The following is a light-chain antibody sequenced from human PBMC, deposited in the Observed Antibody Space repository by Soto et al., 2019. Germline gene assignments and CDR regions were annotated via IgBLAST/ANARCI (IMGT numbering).Light chain of an antibody. V-gene: IGKV3-20*01. J-gene: IGKJ2*01. Sequence: EIVLTQSPGTLSLTPGERATLSCRASQSVSSSYLAWYQQKPGQAPRLLIYGASSRATDIPDRFSSSGSGTDFTLSISRLEPEEFAVYYCQQYGGSPPYTFGQGTKLEIK. CDR3: QQYGGSPPYT. CDR2: GAS. CDR1: QSVSSSY.